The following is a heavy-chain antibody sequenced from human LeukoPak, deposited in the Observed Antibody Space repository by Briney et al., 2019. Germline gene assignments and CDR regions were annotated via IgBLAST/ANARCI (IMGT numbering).Heavy chain of an antibody. Sequence: QSGGSLRLSCAASGFTFSTYTMNWVRQAPGKGLNWVSYFSRNSSSIYYADPVKGRFTISRDNAKNSLYLQMNSLRAEDTAVYFCASGPSPYCGGDCQTTFDYWGQGTLVTVSS. J-gene: IGHJ4*02. V-gene: IGHV3-48*01. CDR3: ASGPSPYCGGDCQTTFDY. CDR2: FSRNSSSI. CDR1: GFTFSTYT. D-gene: IGHD2-21*01.